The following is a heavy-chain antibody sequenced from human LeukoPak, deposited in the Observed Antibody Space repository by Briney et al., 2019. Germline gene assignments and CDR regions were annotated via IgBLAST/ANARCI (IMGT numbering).Heavy chain of an antibody. V-gene: IGHV3-23*01. Sequence: GGSLRLSCAASGFTFSSYAMSWVRQAPGKGLEWASAISGSGGSTYYADSVKGRFTISRDNSKNTLYLQMNSLRAEDTAVYYCAKPRRSGSYWYFDYWGQGTLVTVSS. D-gene: IGHD1-26*01. J-gene: IGHJ4*02. CDR2: ISGSGGST. CDR3: AKPRRSGSYWYFDY. CDR1: GFTFSSYA.